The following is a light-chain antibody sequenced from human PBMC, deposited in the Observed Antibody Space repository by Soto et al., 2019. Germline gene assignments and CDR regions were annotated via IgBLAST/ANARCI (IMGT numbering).Light chain of an antibody. Sequence: EIVLTQSPATLSWSPGERATLSVRASQSVSSYLAWYQQKPGQAPRLLIYDASNRATGIPARFSGSGSGTDFTLTISSLEPEDFAVYYCQQRSNWPITFGQGTRLEIK. CDR3: QQRSNWPIT. J-gene: IGKJ5*01. CDR1: QSVSSY. CDR2: DAS. V-gene: IGKV3-11*01.